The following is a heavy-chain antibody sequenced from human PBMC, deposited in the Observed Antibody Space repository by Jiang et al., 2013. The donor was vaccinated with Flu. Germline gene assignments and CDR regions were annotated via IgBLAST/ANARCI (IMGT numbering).Heavy chain of an antibody. D-gene: IGHD1-7*01. V-gene: IGHV7-4-1*02. J-gene: IGHJ5*02. Sequence: QSGSELKKPGASVKVSCKASGYIFGSYVVNWVRQAPGQGLEWMGWINTNTGNPTYAQGFTGRFVFSLDTSVRTAYLQISSLKAEDTAVYYCASLSWNSRLRANWFDPWGQGTLVTVSS. CDR1: GYIFGSYV. CDR3: ASLSWNSRLRANWFDP. CDR2: INTNTGNP.